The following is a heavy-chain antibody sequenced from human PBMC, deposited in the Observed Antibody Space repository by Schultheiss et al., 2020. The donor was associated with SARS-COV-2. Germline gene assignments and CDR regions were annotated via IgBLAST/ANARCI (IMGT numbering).Heavy chain of an antibody. CDR1: GGSISSSNW. V-gene: IGHV4-4*02. Sequence: SETLSLTCGVSGGSISSSNWWSWVRQPPGKGLEWIGSIYYSGSTYYNPSLKSRVTISVDTSKNQFSLKLSSVTAADTAVYYCARYGYSYGSDYWGQGTLVTVSS. D-gene: IGHD5-18*01. CDR3: ARYGYSYGSDY. J-gene: IGHJ4*02. CDR2: IYYSGST.